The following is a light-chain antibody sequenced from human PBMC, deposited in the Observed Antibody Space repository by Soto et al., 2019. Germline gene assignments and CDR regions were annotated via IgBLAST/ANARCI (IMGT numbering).Light chain of an antibody. Sequence: DIQMTQSPSTLSASVGDRVTITCRASQSISSYLAWYQQRPGKAPKLLIYKASSLDSGVPSRFSGSGSGTEFTLTINSLQTDDFANYYCQQYNTYSTCGQGTKVEIK. J-gene: IGKJ1*01. CDR3: QQYNTYST. V-gene: IGKV1-5*03. CDR1: QSISSY. CDR2: KAS.